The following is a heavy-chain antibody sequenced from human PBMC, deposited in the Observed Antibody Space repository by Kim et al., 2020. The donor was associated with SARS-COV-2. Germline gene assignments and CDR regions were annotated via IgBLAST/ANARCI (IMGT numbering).Heavy chain of an antibody. CDR1: GGSISSSSYY. V-gene: IGHV4-39*01. CDR2: IYYSGST. Sequence: SETLSLTCTVSGGSISSSSYYWGWIRQPPGKGLEWIGSIYYSGSTYYNPSLKSRVTISVDTSKNQFSLKLSSVTAADTAVYYCARHVDGGNSEGRAFDIWGQGTMVTVSS. D-gene: IGHD2-21*02. CDR3: ARHVDGGNSEGRAFDI. J-gene: IGHJ3*02.